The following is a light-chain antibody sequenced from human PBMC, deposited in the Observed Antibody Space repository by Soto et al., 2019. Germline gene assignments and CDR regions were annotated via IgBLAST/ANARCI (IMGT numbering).Light chain of an antibody. CDR1: QSVDSS. V-gene: IGKV3-11*02. CDR3: QQRTSWLLT. J-gene: IGKJ2*01. Sequence: EIELAQTPATLSLFPGETATLSCRASQSVDSSLAWYQQRPGQSPRLLIFDASNRATGIPARFSGTGSGREFTLTISGLVPEDFAVFYCQQRTSWLLTFGPGTKVEMK. CDR2: DAS.